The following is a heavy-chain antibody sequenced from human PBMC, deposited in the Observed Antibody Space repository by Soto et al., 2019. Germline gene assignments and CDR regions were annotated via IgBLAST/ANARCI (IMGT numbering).Heavy chain of an antibody. V-gene: IGHV4-39*01. CDR2: IYYSGST. D-gene: IGHD3-9*01. J-gene: IGHJ4*02. Sequence: PSETLSLTCTVSGGSISSSSYYWGWIRQPPGKGLEWIGSIYYSGSTYYNPSLKSRVTISVDTSKNQFSLKLSSVTAADTAVYYCARYSLNYDISPASFDYWGQGTLVTVS. CDR3: ARYSLNYDISPASFDY. CDR1: GGSISSSSYY.